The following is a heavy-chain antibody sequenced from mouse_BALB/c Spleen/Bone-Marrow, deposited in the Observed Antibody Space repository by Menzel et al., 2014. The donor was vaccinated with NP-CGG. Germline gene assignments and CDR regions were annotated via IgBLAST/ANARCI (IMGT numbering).Heavy chain of an antibody. CDR1: GDSITSGC. CDR3: ATYDGYYFYY. J-gene: IGHJ2*01. CDR2: ISYSGST. V-gene: IGHV3-8*02. D-gene: IGHD2-3*01. Sequence: EVQLQESGPSLVKPSQTLSLTCSVTGDSITSGCWNWIRKFPGNKLEYMGYISYSGSTYYSPSLKSRISITRDTSKNQYYLQLNSVTTEDTATYYCATYDGYYFYYWGQGTTLTVSS.